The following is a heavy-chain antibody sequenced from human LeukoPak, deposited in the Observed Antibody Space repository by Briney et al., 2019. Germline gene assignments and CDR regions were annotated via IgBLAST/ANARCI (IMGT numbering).Heavy chain of an antibody. CDR1: GFTFSSYA. Sequence: GGSLRLSCAASGFTFSSYAMSWVRQAPGKGLEWVSGTSGSGGSTYYADSVEGRFTISRDNSKNTLYLQMNSLRAGDTAVYYCAKDPIFSGSYGVFDSWGQGTLVTVSS. V-gene: IGHV3-23*01. D-gene: IGHD1-26*01. J-gene: IGHJ4*02. CDR2: TSGSGGST. CDR3: AKDPIFSGSYGVFDS.